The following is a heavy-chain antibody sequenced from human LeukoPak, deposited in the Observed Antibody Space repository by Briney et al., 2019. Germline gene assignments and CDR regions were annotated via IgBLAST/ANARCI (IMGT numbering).Heavy chain of an antibody. CDR2: IYYSGST. Sequence: PSETLSLTCTVSGGSISSSSYYWSWIRQPPGKGLEWIGYIYYSGSTYYNPSLKSRVTISVDTSKNQFSLKLSSVTAADTAVYYCARVRKGPVVPAVKRDYWGQGTLVTVSS. V-gene: IGHV4-30-4*08. J-gene: IGHJ4*02. CDR3: ARVRKGPVVPAVKRDY. CDR1: GGSISSSSYY. D-gene: IGHD2-2*01.